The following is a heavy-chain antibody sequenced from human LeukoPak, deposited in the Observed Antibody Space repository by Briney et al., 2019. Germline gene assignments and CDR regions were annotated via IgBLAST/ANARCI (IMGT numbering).Heavy chain of an antibody. D-gene: IGHD1-1*01. CDR2: IYASGST. J-gene: IGHJ4*02. CDR1: GGSISSSNYY. V-gene: IGHV4-61*02. CDR3: ARETTGTTREFDY. Sequence: PSETLSLTCTVSGGSISSSNYYWSWIRQPAGTGLEWIGRIYASGSTNYNPSLKSRVTMSVDTSKNQFSLKLSSVTAADTAVYYCARETTGTTREFDYWGQGTLVTVSS.